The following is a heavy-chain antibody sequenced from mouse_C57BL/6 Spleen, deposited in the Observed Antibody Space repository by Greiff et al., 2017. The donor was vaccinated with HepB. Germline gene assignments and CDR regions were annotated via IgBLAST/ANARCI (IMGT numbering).Heavy chain of an antibody. CDR1: GFTFSDYG. J-gene: IGHJ4*01. CDR3: ARGARLGAMDY. CDR2: ISSGSSNI. V-gene: IGHV5-17*01. Sequence: EVQLVESGGGLVKPGGSLKLSCAASGFTFSDYGMHWVRQAPEKGLEWVAYISSGSSNIYYADTVKGRFTISRDNAKNTLCLQLTSLRSEDTAMYYCARGARLGAMDYWGQGTSVTVSS.